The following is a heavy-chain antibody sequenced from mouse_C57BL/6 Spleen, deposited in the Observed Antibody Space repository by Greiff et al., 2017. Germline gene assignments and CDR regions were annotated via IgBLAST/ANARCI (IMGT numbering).Heavy chain of an antibody. V-gene: IGHV8-12*01. CDR3: ARITTVVATRTGYFDV. J-gene: IGHJ1*03. CDR1: GFSLSTSGMG. Sequence: QVTLKESGPGILQSSQTLSLTCSFSGFSLSTSGMGVSWIRQPSGKGLEWLAHIYWDDGKRYNPSLKSRLTISKDTSRNQVFLKITSVDTADTATYYCARITTVVATRTGYFDVWGTGTTVTVSS. CDR2: IYWDDGK. D-gene: IGHD1-1*01.